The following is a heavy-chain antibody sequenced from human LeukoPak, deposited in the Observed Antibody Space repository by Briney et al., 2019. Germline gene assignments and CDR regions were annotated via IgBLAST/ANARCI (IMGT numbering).Heavy chain of an antibody. Sequence: GASVKVSCKASGYTFTSYYMHWVRQAPGQGLEWMGIINPSGGSTSYAQKFQGRVTMTRDMSTSTVYMELSSLRSEDTAVYYCARAPFRAAAPNIFDYWGQGTLVTVSS. CDR3: ARAPFRAAAPNIFDY. CDR1: GYTFTSYY. D-gene: IGHD3-10*01. J-gene: IGHJ4*02. CDR2: INPSGGST. V-gene: IGHV1-46*01.